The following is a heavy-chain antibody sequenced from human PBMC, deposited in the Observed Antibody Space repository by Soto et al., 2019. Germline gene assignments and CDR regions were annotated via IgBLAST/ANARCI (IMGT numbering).Heavy chain of an antibody. J-gene: IGHJ5*02. CDR1: GGSISGYY. CDR2: IYSSGGT. D-gene: IGHD3-3*01. Sequence: LSLTCTVSGGSISGYYWTWIRQSAGKGLEWIGRIYSSGGTKYNPSLQSRVTMSLDTSKNQFSLRLSSVTAADTAVYYCARGQRFSDSFDPWGQGTLVTVSS. V-gene: IGHV4-4*07. CDR3: ARGQRFSDSFDP.